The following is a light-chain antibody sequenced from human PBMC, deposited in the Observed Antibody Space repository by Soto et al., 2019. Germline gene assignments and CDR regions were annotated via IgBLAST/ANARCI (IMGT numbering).Light chain of an antibody. CDR1: SSDVGGNNDY. CDR3: NSYTSSGTLGV. J-gene: IGLJ1*01. Sequence: QSAPTQPPSASGSPGQSVTISCTGTSSDVGGNNDYVSWYQQHPGKAPKLMIYEVCNRPSGVSNRFSGSKSGNTASLTISGLQAEDEADYYCNSYTSSGTLGVFGTGTKLTVL. V-gene: IGLV2-14*01. CDR2: EVC.